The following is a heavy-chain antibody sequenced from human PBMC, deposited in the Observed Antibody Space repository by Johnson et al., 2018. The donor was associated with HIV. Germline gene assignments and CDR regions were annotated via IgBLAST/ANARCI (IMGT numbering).Heavy chain of an antibody. CDR1: GFVFSDSH. CDR3: ASTPVAAGAFDI. D-gene: IGHD6-19*01. Sequence: QVQLVESGGDLVKPGGSLRVSCLASGFVFSDSHMSWIRQAPGKGLEWISYNSSGGSSIYYADSVRGRFTISRDNAKNSLFLQMNSLRAEDTAVYYCASTPVAAGAFDIWGQGTMVSVSS. CDR2: NSSGGSSI. J-gene: IGHJ3*02. V-gene: IGHV3-11*04.